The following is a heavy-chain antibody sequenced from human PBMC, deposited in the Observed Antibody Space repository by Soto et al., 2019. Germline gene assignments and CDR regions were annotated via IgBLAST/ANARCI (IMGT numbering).Heavy chain of an antibody. CDR2: ISYDGSKK. CDR1: GFTFSSYG. D-gene: IGHD3-16*01. V-gene: IGHV3-30*18. Sequence: QVQLVESGGGVVQPGRSLRLSCAASGFTFSSYGMHWVRQAPGKGLEWVAVISYDGSKKYYADSVKGRFTISRDNSKNTLYLQMNSLRAEDTAVYYCAKDRGGRVGDYYYDMDVWGQGTTVTVSS. CDR3: AKDRGGRVGDYYYDMDV. J-gene: IGHJ6*02.